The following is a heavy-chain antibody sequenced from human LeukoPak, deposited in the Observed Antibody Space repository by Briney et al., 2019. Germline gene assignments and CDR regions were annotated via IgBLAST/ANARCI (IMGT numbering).Heavy chain of an antibody. CDR1: GYTFTSYA. J-gene: IGHJ4*02. CDR3: ARVSDDSSGYYLFDY. Sequence: EASVKVSCKASGYTFTSYAMHWVRQAPGQRLEWMGWINAGNGNTKYSQEFQGRVTMTRDMSTSTVYMELSSLRSEDTAVYYCARVSDDSSGYYLFDYWGQGTLVTVSS. V-gene: IGHV1-3*03. D-gene: IGHD3-22*01. CDR2: INAGNGNT.